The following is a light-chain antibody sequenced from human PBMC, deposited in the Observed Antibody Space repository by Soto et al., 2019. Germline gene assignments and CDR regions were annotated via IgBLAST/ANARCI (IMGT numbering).Light chain of an antibody. CDR1: SSDVGFYNY. V-gene: IGLV2-14*01. CDR3: NSYTSSNTYV. Sequence: QSVLTQPASVSGSPGQSITISCTGTSSDVGFYNYVSWYQQNPGKAPKLMIYEVNNRPSGVSNRFSGSKSGNTASLTISGLQAEDEADYYCNSYTSSNTYVFGTGTKLTVL. J-gene: IGLJ1*01. CDR2: EVN.